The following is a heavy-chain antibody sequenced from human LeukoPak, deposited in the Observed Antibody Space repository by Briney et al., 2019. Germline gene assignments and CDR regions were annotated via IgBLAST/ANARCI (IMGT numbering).Heavy chain of an antibody. D-gene: IGHD6-13*01. V-gene: IGHV4-34*01. CDR2: INHSGST. Sequence: SETLSLTCAVYGGSFSGYYWSWIRQPPGKGLEWIGEINHSGSTNYNPSLKSRVTISVDTSKNQFSLKLSSATAADTAVYYCARQQLDLYYFDYWGQGTLVTVSS. CDR3: ARQQLDLYYFDY. J-gene: IGHJ4*02. CDR1: GGSFSGYY.